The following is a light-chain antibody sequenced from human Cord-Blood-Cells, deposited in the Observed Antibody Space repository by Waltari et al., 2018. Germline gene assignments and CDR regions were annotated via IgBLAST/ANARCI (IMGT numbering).Light chain of an antibody. CDR2: GAS. CDR1: QSVSSSY. Sequence: EIVLTQSPGTLSLSPGERATLSCRASQSVSSSYLAWYQQKPGQAPRLLIYGASSRATGIPDRFSGSGSGTDFTLTISRPEPEDFAVYYCQQYGSSPDTFGQGTKLEIK. J-gene: IGKJ2*01. CDR3: QQYGSSPDT. V-gene: IGKV3-20*01.